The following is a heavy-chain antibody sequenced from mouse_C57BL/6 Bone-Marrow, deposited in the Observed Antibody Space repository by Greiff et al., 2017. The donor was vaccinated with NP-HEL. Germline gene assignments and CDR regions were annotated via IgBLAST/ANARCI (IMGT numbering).Heavy chain of an antibody. CDR3: ARGHYYGSSPAWFAY. Sequence: EVKLLESGPGLVKPSQSLSLTCSVTGYSITSGYYWYWIRQSPGNLLECMGYIRYDGSNNYNPSLKNRISITRDTSNNQFFLKLNSVTTEDTATYYCARGHYYGSSPAWFAYWGQGTLVTVSA. D-gene: IGHD1-1*01. J-gene: IGHJ3*01. CDR1: GYSITSGYY. V-gene: IGHV3-6*01. CDR2: IRYDGSN.